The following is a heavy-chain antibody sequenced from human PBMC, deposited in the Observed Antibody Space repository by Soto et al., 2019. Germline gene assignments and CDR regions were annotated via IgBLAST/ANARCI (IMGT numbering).Heavy chain of an antibody. CDR3: ARDMAERDAFAI. Sequence: TLFLTCTVSGGSISSGCYYWSWIRQHPGKGLEWIGYIYYSGSTFYNPSLKGRVTISVDTSKNQFSLKLSSVTAADTAVYYCARDMAERDAFAIWGQGTMVTVSS. D-gene: IGHD6-19*01. V-gene: IGHV4-31*03. J-gene: IGHJ3*02. CDR2: IYYSGST. CDR1: GGSISSGCYY.